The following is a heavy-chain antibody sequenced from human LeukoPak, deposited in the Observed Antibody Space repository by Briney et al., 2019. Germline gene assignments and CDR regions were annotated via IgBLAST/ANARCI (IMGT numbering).Heavy chain of an antibody. CDR3: AINDYGDYSFDY. J-gene: IGHJ4*02. D-gene: IGHD4-17*01. V-gene: IGHV4-39*01. Sequence: SETLSLTCTVSGGSISSSSYYWGWIRQPPGKGLEWIGSIYYSGSTYYNPSLKSRVTISVDTSKNQFSLKLSSVTAAGTAVYYCAINDYGDYSFDYWGQGTLVTVSS. CDR2: IYYSGST. CDR1: GGSISSSSYY.